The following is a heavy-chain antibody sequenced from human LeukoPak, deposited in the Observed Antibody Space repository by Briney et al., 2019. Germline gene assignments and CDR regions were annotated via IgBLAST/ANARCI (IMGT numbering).Heavy chain of an antibody. CDR1: GYTFTSYY. D-gene: IGHD1-26*01. CDR3: ARVSVGSTYFRAFDI. Sequence: VASVTVSCKAYGYTFTSYYMHWVRQAPGQGLEWMGIINPSGGSTSYTQKFQGRVTMTRDTSTSTVYMELSSLRSEDTAVYYCARVSVGSTYFRAFDIWGQGTMVTVSS. CDR2: INPSGGST. J-gene: IGHJ3*02. V-gene: IGHV1-46*01.